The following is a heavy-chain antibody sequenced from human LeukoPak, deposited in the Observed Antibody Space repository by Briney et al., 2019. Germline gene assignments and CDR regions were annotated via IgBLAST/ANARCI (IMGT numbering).Heavy chain of an antibody. Sequence: AGGSLRLSCAASGFTFSNYAMSWVRQTPGKGLEWVSAISGSGNSAYYADSVKGRFTISRDTSKNTLFLQIDSLRAEDTAVYYCAKASGSTGYYYFDSWGQGTLATVSS. CDR1: GFTFSNYA. J-gene: IGHJ4*02. CDR3: AKASGSTGYYYFDS. D-gene: IGHD3-22*01. V-gene: IGHV3-23*01. CDR2: ISGSGNSA.